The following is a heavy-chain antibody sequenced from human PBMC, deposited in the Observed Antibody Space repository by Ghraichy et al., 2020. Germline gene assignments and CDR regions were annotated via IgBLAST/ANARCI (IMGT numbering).Heavy chain of an antibody. CDR3: ARGHRRVSLYSY. CDR2: INHSGST. V-gene: IGHV4-34*01. J-gene: IGHJ4*02. D-gene: IGHD6-13*01. CDR1: GGSFSGYY. Sequence: SETLSLTCAVYGGSFSGYYWSWIRQPPGKGLEWIGEINHSGSTNYNPSLKSRVTISVDTSKNQFSLKLSSVTAADTAVYYCARGHRRVSLYSYWGQGTLVTVSS.